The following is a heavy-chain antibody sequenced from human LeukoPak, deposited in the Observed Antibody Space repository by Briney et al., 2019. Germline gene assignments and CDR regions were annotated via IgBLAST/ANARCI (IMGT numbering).Heavy chain of an antibody. J-gene: IGHJ4*02. CDR1: GFTFSSNW. V-gene: IGHV3-7*01. Sequence: VGSLRLSCAASGFTFSSNWMTWVRQAPGKGLEWVANIKQDGSEKYYVDSVRGRFTISRDNAKKSLYLQMNSLRAEDTAMYYCARDEYLWSGYYPNQAFDYWGQGTLVTVSS. CDR2: IKQDGSEK. D-gene: IGHD3-3*01. CDR3: ARDEYLWSGYYPNQAFDY.